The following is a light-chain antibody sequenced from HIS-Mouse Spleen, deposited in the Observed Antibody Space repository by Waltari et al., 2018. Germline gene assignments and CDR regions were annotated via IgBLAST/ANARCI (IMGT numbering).Light chain of an antibody. CDR1: PLPNKY. Sequence: SYELTQPPSVSVSPGQTARITCSGDPLPNKYHYWYQQKSGQAPVLVIYEDSKRPSGIPERFSGSSSGTMATLTISGAQVEDEADYYCYSTDSSGNHRVFGGGTKLTVL. CDR3: YSTDSSGNHRV. J-gene: IGLJ2*01. V-gene: IGLV3-10*01. CDR2: EDS.